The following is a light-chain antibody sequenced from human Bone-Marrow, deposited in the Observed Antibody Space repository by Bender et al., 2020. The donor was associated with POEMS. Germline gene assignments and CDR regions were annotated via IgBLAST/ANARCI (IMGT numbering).Light chain of an antibody. Sequence: QSALTQPASMSGSPGQSITISCTGTSSDVGGYNYVSWYQQHPGKAPQPIIYEVRYRPSGVSDRFSGSKSGNTASLTISGLQPEDDADYFCSSYTSTSTLVFGGGTKLTVL. CDR1: SSDVGGYNY. CDR2: EVR. CDR3: SSYTSTSTLV. V-gene: IGLV2-14*03. J-gene: IGLJ2*01.